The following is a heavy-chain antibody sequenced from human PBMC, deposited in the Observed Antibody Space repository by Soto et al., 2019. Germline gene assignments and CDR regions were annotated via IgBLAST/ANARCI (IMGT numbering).Heavy chain of an antibody. V-gene: IGHV3-15*01. Sequence: HLVESGGGLVKPGGSLTLSCAGSGFIFSNAWMSWVRQTPGKGLEWVGRIKSKADGGTTGYAAPVEGRFIISRDESINCMCRQMNSRKTQDTHVYCCTTGIHNRGGQGVLVTVSS. CDR3: TTGIHNR. J-gene: IGHJ4*02. CDR1: GFIFSNAW. CDR2: IKSKADGGTT. D-gene: IGHD1-20*01.